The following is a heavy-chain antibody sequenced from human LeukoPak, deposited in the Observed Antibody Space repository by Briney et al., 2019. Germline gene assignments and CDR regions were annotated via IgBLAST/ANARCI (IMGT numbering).Heavy chain of an antibody. J-gene: IGHJ4*02. D-gene: IGHD2-15*01. CDR1: GYTFTSYY. CDR3: ARDLYCSGGSCPADY. CDR2: INPSGGST. V-gene: IGHV1-46*01. Sequence: ASPKVSCKASGYTFTSYYMHWVRQAPGPGREWMGIINPSGGSTSYAQKFQGRVTMTRDTSTSTVYMELSSLRSEDTAVYYCARDLYCSGGSCPADYWGQGTLVTVS.